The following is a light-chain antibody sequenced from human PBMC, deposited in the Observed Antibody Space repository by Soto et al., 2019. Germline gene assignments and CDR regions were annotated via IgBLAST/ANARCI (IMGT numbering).Light chain of an antibody. Sequence: EIVLTQSPATLSLSPGERVTLSCRASQSVSSNLAWYQQKPGQAPSLLIYGAFTRATGITARFSGTGSGTEFTLTISSLQSEDFALYYCQQYNDWPLTVGQGTQVDIK. J-gene: IGKJ1*01. CDR3: QQYNDWPLT. CDR1: QSVSSN. CDR2: GAF. V-gene: IGKV3-15*01.